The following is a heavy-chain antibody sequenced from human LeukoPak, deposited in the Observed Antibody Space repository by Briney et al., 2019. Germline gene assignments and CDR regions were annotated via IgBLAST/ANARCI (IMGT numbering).Heavy chain of an antibody. D-gene: IGHD6-13*01. CDR3: ARDAGDSWTYFDY. CDR1: GFTFSSYG. J-gene: IGHJ4*02. V-gene: IGHV3-30*03. CDR2: ISYDGSNK. Sequence: GGSLRLSCAASGFTFSSYGMHWVRQAPGKGLEWVAVISYDGSNKYYADSVKGRFTISRDNSKNTLYLQMNSLRAEDTAVYYCARDAGDSWTYFDYWGQGTLVTVSS.